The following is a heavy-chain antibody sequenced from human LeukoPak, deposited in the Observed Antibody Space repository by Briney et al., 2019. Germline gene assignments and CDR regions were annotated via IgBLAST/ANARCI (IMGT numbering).Heavy chain of an antibody. CDR2: IRYDGSKK. CDR3: ARDGINGNYYFDY. Sequence: GGSLRLSCAASGFTFSSYWMHWVRQAPGKGLEWVAVIRYDGSKKYYADSVKGRFTISRDNSKNLVSLQMNSLSAEDAAVYYCARDGINGNYYFDYWGQGTLVTVSS. CDR1: GFTFSSYW. V-gene: IGHV3-30*03. D-gene: IGHD4-23*01. J-gene: IGHJ4*02.